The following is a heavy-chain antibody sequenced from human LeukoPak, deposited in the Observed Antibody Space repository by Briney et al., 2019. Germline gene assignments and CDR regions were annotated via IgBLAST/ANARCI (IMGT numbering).Heavy chain of an antibody. CDR1: GGSISSGDYY. Sequence: KPSETLSLTCTVSGGSISSGDYYWSWIRQPPGQGLEWIGYIYYSGSTYYNPSLKSRVTISVDTSKNQFSLKLSSVTAADTAVYYCARDWGVQLWLDAFDIWGQGTMVTVSS. J-gene: IGHJ3*02. D-gene: IGHD5-18*01. V-gene: IGHV4-30-4*01. CDR3: ARDWGVQLWLDAFDI. CDR2: IYYSGST.